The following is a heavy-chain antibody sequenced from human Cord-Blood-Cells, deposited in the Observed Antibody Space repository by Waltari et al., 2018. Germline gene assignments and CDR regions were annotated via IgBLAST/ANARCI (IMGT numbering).Heavy chain of an antibody. CDR3: ARGFLEWLFAFDI. D-gene: IGHD3-3*01. CDR1: GFTVSRNY. Sequence: EVQLVESGGGLIQPGGSLRLSCAASGFTVSRNYMSWVRQSPGKGLEWVSVIYSGGSTYYADSVKGRFTISRDNSKNTLFLQMNSLRAEDTAVYYCARGFLEWLFAFDIWGQGTMVTVSS. CDR2: IYSGGST. J-gene: IGHJ3*02. V-gene: IGHV3-53*01.